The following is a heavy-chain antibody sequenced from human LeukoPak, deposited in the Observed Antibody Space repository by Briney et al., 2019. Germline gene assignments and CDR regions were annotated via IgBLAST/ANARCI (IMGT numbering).Heavy chain of an antibody. Sequence: KPSETLSLTCTVSGGSISSSSYYWGWIRQPPGKGLEWIGYIFYAGSTYYNPSLKSRVAMSVDTSKNQFSLRLSSVTAVDTAVYYCARIGPILGAAWVDYWGQGTLVSVSS. D-gene: IGHD3-3*02. J-gene: IGHJ4*02. V-gene: IGHV4-39*07. CDR2: IFYAGST. CDR1: GGSISSSSYY. CDR3: ARIGPILGAAWVDY.